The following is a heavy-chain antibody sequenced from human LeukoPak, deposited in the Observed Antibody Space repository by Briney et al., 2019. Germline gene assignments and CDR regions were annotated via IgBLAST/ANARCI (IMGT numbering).Heavy chain of an antibody. CDR3: ARAVSSGYDFAYYYYYGMDV. V-gene: IGHV3-21*01. CDR2: ISSSSSYI. Sequence: GGSLRLSCAASGFTFSSYSMNWVRQAPGKGLEWVSSISSSSSYIYYADSVKGRFTISRDNAKNSLYLHMNSLRAEDTAVYYCARAVSSGYDFAYYYYYGMDVWGKGTTVTVSS. CDR1: GFTFSSYS. D-gene: IGHD5-12*01. J-gene: IGHJ6*04.